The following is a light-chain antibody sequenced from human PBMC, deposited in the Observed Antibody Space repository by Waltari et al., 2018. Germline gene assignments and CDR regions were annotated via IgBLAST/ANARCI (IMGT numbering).Light chain of an antibody. Sequence: QSGLTQPASVSGSPGQSITISCTGPRSDVGNSNLVSWYQQYPGKAPKLMVYEVTKRTSGVSDRFSGSKSGNTASLTIYGLQSEDEADYYCCSYAGLGIYVFGTGTKVTVL. V-gene: IGLV2-23*02. CDR3: CSYAGLGIYV. CDR1: RSDVGNSNL. J-gene: IGLJ1*01. CDR2: EVT.